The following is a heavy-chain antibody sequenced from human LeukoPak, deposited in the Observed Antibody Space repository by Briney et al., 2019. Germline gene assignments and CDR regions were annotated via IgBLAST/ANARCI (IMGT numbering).Heavy chain of an antibody. CDR2: ISSSSYI. V-gene: IGHV3-21*01. Sequence: GGSLRLSCAASGFTFSSYSMNWVRQAPGKGLGWVSSISSSSYIYYADSVKGRFTISRDNAKNSLYLQMNSLRAEDTAVYYCAREGSGYYQMFDYWGQGTLVTVSS. J-gene: IGHJ4*02. D-gene: IGHD3-22*01. CDR1: GFTFSSYS. CDR3: AREGSGYYQMFDY.